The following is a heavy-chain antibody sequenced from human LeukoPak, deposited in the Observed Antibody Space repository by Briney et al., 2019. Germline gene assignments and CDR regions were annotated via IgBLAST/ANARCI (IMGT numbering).Heavy chain of an antibody. CDR3: AREPPAADDAFDI. D-gene: IGHD6-13*01. CDR2: INHSGST. J-gene: IGHJ3*02. CDR1: GGSFSGYY. Sequence: SETPSLTCAVYGGSFSGYYWSWIRQPPGKGLEWIGEINHSGSTNYNPSLKSRVTISVDTSKNQFSLKLSSVTAADTAVYYCAREPPAADDAFDIWGQGTMVTVSS. V-gene: IGHV4-34*01.